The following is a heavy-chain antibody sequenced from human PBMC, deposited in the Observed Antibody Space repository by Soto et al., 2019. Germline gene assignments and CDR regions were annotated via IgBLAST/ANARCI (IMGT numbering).Heavy chain of an antibody. J-gene: IGHJ4*02. CDR2: ISYDGSNK. V-gene: IGHV3-30-3*01. CDR3: ASAPGSYREYYFDY. Sequence: QVQLVESGGGVVQPGRSLRLSCAASGFTFSSYAMHWVRQAPGKGLEWVAVISYDGSNKYYADSVKGRFTISRDNSKNTLYLQMNSLRAEDTAVYYCASAPGSYREYYFDYWGQGTLVTVSS. CDR1: GFTFSSYA. D-gene: IGHD2-15*01.